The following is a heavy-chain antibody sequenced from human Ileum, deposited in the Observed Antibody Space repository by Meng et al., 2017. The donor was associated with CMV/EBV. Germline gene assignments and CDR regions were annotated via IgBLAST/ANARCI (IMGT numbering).Heavy chain of an antibody. CDR2: TYYRSKWYH. CDR3: GSWYFDY. V-gene: IGHV6-1*01. CDR1: GDNVPSNSAA. J-gene: IGHJ4*02. Sequence: SQTFSLTCAISGDNVPSNSAAWHWIRQSPSRGLEWLGKTYYRSKWYHDYAVSLKSRITINSDTSKNQFSLLLNSVTPEDTAVYYCGSWYFDYWGQGTLVTVSS.